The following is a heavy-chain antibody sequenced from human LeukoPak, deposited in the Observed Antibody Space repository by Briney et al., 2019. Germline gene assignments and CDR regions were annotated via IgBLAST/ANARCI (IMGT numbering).Heavy chain of an antibody. V-gene: IGHV4-59*01. CDR1: GGSISVFY. CDR3: ARSVFGNPWFDP. J-gene: IGHJ5*02. Sequence: SEALSLTCTVSGGSISVFYWRWLRQPPGKGLEWIGYIFRSGHTRYNPTFKSRVSISIDLSKDQFSLNLSSLTAADTAVYYCARSVFGNPWFDPWGQGTLVTVSS. CDR2: IFRSGHT. D-gene: IGHD3-16*01.